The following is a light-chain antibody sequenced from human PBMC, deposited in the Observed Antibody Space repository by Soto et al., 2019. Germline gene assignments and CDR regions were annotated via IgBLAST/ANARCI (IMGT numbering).Light chain of an antibody. CDR2: DAS. CDR1: QSISRR. CDR3: QQYNSYPWT. V-gene: IGKV1-5*01. Sequence: DIQMIQSPSALSASVGDRVTITCRASQSISRRLAWYQQKPGKAPKVLIYDASSLESGVPAGFSGSGSGTQFTLTNSSLQPDDFATYYCQQYNSYPWTFGQGTRVEIK. J-gene: IGKJ1*01.